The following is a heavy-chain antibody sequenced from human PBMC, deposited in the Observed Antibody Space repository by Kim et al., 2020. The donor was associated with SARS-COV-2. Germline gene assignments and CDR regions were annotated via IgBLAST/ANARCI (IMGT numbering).Heavy chain of an antibody. D-gene: IGHD3-10*01. CDR2: IIPIFGTA. CDR1: GGTFSSYA. V-gene: IGHV1-69*06. Sequence: SVKVSCKASGGTFSSYAISWVRQAPGQGLEWMGGIIPIFGTANYAQKFQGRVTITADKSTSTAYMELSSLRSEDTAVYYCARGGLWFGELLFWEASDGMDVWGQGTTVTVSS. J-gene: IGHJ6*02. CDR3: ARGGLWFGELLFWEASDGMDV.